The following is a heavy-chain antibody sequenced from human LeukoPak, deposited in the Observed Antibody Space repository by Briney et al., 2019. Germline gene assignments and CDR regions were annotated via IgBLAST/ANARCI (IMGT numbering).Heavy chain of an antibody. V-gene: IGHV4-34*01. CDR2: INHSGST. CDR1: GGSFNNNY. J-gene: IGHJ3*02. Sequence: PSETLSLTCGVYGGSFNNNYWSWIRQPPGKGLEWIGEINHSGSTNYNPSLKSRVTISVDKSKNQFSLKLSSVTAADTAVYYCARQTYCSGGSCHNDAFDIWGQGTMVTVSS. D-gene: IGHD2-15*01. CDR3: ARQTYCSGGSCHNDAFDI.